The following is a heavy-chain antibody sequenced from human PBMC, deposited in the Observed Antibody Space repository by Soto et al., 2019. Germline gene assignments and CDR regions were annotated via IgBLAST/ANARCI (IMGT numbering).Heavy chain of an antibody. Sequence: EVQLLESGGGLVQPGGSLRLSCAASGFTFSSYAMSWVRQAPGKGLEWVSAISGSGGSTYYADSVKGRFTISRDNSKNTLYLQRNSLRAEDTAVYYCAKDGARGRYCSSTSCYPLDAFDIWGQGTMVTVSS. CDR3: AKDGARGRYCSSTSCYPLDAFDI. CDR1: GFTFSSYA. V-gene: IGHV3-23*01. J-gene: IGHJ3*02. CDR2: ISGSGGST. D-gene: IGHD2-2*01.